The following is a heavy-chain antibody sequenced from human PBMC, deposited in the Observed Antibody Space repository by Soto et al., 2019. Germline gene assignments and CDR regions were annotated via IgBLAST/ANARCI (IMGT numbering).Heavy chain of an antibody. J-gene: IGHJ6*02. CDR1: GGTFSSYA. CDR2: IIPIFGTA. CDR3: ATRDGYNENYGMDV. Sequence: QVQLVQSGAEVKKPGSSVMVSCKASGGTFSSYAISWVRQAPGQGLEWMGGIIPIFGTANYAQKFQGRVTITADESTSTAYMELSSLRSEDTAVYYCATRDGYNENYGMDVWGQGTTVTVSS. D-gene: IGHD5-12*01. V-gene: IGHV1-69*01.